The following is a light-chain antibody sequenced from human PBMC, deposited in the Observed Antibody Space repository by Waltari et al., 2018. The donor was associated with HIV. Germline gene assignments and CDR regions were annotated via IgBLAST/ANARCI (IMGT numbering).Light chain of an antibody. V-gene: IGLV1-44*01. CDR3: ATWDHELDSWV. CDR1: SPNIGSDP. J-gene: IGLJ3*02. Sequence: QSVLTQPPSAPGTPGQRIILSCSGSSPNIGSDPVSWYQQFPGTAPKPLIFNSNQRPSGVPDRFSASKSGTSASLAIRGLQSDDEADYYCATWDHELDSWVFGGGTKLTVL. CDR2: NSN.